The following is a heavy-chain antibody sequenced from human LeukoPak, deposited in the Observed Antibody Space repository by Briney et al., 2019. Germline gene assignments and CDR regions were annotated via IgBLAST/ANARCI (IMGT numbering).Heavy chain of an antibody. CDR2: INTNTGNP. CDR3: ARNDIVVVPAAIRVYYYYGMDV. CDR1: GYTFTSYA. D-gene: IGHD2-2*02. J-gene: IGHJ6*02. Sequence: ASVKVSCKASGYTFTSYAMNWVRQAPGQGLEWMGWINTNTGNPTYAQGFTGRFVFSLDTSVSTAYLQISSLKAEDTAVYYCARNDIVVVPAAIRVYYYYGMDVRGQGTTVTVSS. V-gene: IGHV7-4-1*02.